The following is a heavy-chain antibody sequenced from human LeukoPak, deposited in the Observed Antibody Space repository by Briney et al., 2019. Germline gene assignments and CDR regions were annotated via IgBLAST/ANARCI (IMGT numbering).Heavy chain of an antibody. CDR2: IIPILGIA. D-gene: IGHD5-24*01. Sequence: ASVKVSCKASGGTFSSYAISWVRQAPGQGLEWMGRIIPILGIANYAQKFQGRVTITADKSTSTAYMELSSLRSEDTAVYYCARDGRDGYRAYWGQGTLVTVSS. J-gene: IGHJ4*02. CDR1: GGTFSSYA. CDR3: ARDGRDGYRAY. V-gene: IGHV1-69*04.